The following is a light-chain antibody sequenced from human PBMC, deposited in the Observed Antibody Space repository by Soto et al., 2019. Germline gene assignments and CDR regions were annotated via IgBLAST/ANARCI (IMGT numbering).Light chain of an antibody. Sequence: EIVMTQSPATLSVSPGERATLSCRASQSVSSNLAWYQQKPGQAPTLLIYGASIRAAGIPDRFSGSGSGTDFTLTIRRLEPEDFAVYYCQQYDSWPRTFGQGTKVDI. CDR1: QSVSSN. V-gene: IGKV3D-15*01. CDR3: QQYDSWPRT. CDR2: GAS. J-gene: IGKJ1*01.